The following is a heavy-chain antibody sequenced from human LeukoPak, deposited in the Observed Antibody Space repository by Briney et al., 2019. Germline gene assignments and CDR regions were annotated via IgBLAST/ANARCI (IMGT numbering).Heavy chain of an antibody. CDR1: GFTFSSYS. CDR2: ISSSSSYI. CDR3: ARDHSVAAAGTWYY. J-gene: IGHJ4*02. Sequence: GGSLRLSCAASGFTFSSYSMNWVRQAPGKGLEWVSSISSSSSYIYYADSVKGRFTISRDNAKNSLYLQMNSLRAEDTAVYDCARDHSVAAAGTWYYWGQGTLVTVSS. D-gene: IGHD6-13*01. V-gene: IGHV3-21*01.